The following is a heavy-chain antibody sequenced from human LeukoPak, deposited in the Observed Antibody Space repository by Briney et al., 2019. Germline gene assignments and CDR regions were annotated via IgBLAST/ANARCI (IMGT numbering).Heavy chain of an antibody. CDR2: DGST. V-gene: IGHV4-31*03. Sequence: NPSETLSLTCTVSGASISSGGYHWSWIRQHPGKGLEWIGNDGSTSYNPSLKSRLTISVDTSKNQFSLKLSSVTAADTAIYYCAIYFVDGGGRGTWSQGTLVTVSS. D-gene: IGHD2/OR15-2a*01. J-gene: IGHJ4*02. CDR3: AIYFVDGGGRGT. CDR1: GASISSGGYH.